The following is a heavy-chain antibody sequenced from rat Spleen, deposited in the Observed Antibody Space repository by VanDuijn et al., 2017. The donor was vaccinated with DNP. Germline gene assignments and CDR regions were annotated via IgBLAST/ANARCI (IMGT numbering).Heavy chain of an antibody. V-gene: IGHV5-25*01. Sequence: EVQLVESGGGLVQPGRSLNLSCAASGFIFSNYNMAWVRQAPKKGLEWVASISTGRGTTYYRDSVKGRLTISRDNAKSMLYLQVDSLRPEDTATYYCARHMDTGPYYAMDAWGQGTSVTVSS. J-gene: IGHJ4*01. CDR3: ARHMDTGPYYAMDA. CDR2: ISTGRGTT. CDR1: GFIFSNYN. D-gene: IGHD4-1*01.